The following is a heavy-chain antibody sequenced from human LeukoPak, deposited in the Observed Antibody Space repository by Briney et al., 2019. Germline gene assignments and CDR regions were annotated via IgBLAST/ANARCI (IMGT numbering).Heavy chain of an antibody. J-gene: IGHJ4*02. CDR3: ARGQLEPLRYYFDY. V-gene: IGHV4-59*12. D-gene: IGHD1-1*01. Sequence: SETLSLTCTVSGGSISSYYWSWIRQPPGKGLEWVGYIYYSGSTNYNPSLKSRVTISVDTSKNQFSLKLSSVTAADTAVYYCARGQLEPLRYYFDYWGQGTLVTVSS. CDR1: GGSISSYY. CDR2: IYYSGST.